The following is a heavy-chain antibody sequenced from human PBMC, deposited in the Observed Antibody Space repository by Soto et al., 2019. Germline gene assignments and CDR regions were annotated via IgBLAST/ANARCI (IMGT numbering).Heavy chain of an antibody. CDR3: ARVQYYDILTGYGGMDV. CDR1: GGSISSGDYY. CDR2: IYYSGST. D-gene: IGHD3-9*01. Sequence: SETLSLTCTVSGGSISSGDYYWSWIRQPPGKGLEWIGYIYYSGSTYYNPSLKSRVTISVDTSKNQFSLKLSSVTAADTAVYYCARVQYYDILTGYGGMDVWGQGTTVTVSS. V-gene: IGHV4-30-4*01. J-gene: IGHJ6*02.